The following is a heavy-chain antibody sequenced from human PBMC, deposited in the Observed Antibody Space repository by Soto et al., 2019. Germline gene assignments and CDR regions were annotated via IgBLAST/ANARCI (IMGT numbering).Heavy chain of an antibody. CDR1: GYTFTSYG. D-gene: IGHD3-3*01. CDR3: ARFDFLEWLRNYGMDV. Sequence: PSVKVSCKASGYTFTSYGISWVRQAPGQGLEWMGWISAYNGNTNYAQKLQGRVTMTTDTSTSTAYMELRSLRSDDTAVYYCARFDFLEWLRNYGMDVWGQGTTVTVSS. CDR2: ISAYNGNT. J-gene: IGHJ6*02. V-gene: IGHV1-18*04.